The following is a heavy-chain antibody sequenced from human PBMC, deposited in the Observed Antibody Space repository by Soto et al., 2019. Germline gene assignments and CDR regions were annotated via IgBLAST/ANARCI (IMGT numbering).Heavy chain of an antibody. J-gene: IGHJ4*02. CDR3: ASLEYSSGYY. V-gene: IGHV3-30*03. CDR2: ISYDGSGK. CDR1: AFSFSSFG. D-gene: IGHD3-22*01. Sequence: QVQLVESGGGVVQPGRSLTLSCVASAFSFSSFGMHWVRQAPGKGLEWVATISYDGSGKYYEDSVKGRFTISRDNSKNTLYLQMNRLKPEDTGLYYCASLEYSSGYYWGQGTLVTVSS.